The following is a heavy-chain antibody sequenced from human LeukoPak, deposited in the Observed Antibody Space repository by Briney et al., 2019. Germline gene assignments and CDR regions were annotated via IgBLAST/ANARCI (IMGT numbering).Heavy chain of an antibody. CDR2: ISYDGSNK. J-gene: IGHJ4*02. CDR1: GFTFSSYA. V-gene: IGHV3-30*04. Sequence: GGSLRLSCAASGFTFSSYAMHWVRQAPGKGLEWVAVISYDGSNKYYADSVKGRFTISRDNSKNTLYLQMNSLRAEDTAVYYCARDMVRGVITGGVDYWGQGTLVTVSS. CDR3: ARDMVRGVITGGVDY. D-gene: IGHD3-10*01.